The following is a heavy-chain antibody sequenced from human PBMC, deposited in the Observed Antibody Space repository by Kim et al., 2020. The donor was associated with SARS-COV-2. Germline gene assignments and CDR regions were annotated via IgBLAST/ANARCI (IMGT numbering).Heavy chain of an antibody. Sequence: GGSLRLSCAASGFTFSSYGMHWVRQAPGKGLEWVAVIWYDGSNKYYADSVKGRFTISRDNSKNTLYLQMNSLRAEDTAVYYCAKDDYGGKFFKDYYYYYGMDVWGQGTTVTVSS. CDR1: GFTFSSYG. D-gene: IGHD4-17*01. CDR3: AKDDYGGKFFKDYYYYYGMDV. J-gene: IGHJ6*02. V-gene: IGHV3-33*06. CDR2: IWYDGSNK.